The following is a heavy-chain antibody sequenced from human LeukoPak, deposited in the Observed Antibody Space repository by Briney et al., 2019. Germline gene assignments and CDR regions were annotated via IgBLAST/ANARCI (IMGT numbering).Heavy chain of an antibody. CDR2: INHSGST. D-gene: IGHD3-22*01. CDR1: GGSFSGYY. J-gene: IGHJ4*02. Sequence: SETLSLTCAVYGGSFSGYYWSWIRQPPGKGLEWIGEINHSGSTNYNPSLKSRVTISVDTSKNQFSLKLSSVAAADTAVYYCARRPHYYDSSGYPNWGQGTLVTVSS. V-gene: IGHV4-34*01. CDR3: ARRPHYYDSSGYPN.